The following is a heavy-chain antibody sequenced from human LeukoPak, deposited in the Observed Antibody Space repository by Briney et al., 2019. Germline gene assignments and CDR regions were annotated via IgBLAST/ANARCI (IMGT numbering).Heavy chain of an antibody. D-gene: IGHD1-26*01. V-gene: IGHV4-4*02. CDR3: ARDTRGGSYSDWFDP. CDR2: IYHSGST. CDR1: GGSISSSNW. Sequence: PSGTLSLTCAVSGGSISSSNWWSWVRQPPGKGLEWIGEIYHSGSTNYNPSLKSRVTISVDTSKNQFSLKLSSVTAADTAVYYCARDTRGGSYSDWFDPWGQGTLVTVSS. J-gene: IGHJ5*02.